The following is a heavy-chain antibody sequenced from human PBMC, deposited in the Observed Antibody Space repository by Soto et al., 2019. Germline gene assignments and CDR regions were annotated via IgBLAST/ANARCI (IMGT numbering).Heavy chain of an antibody. CDR2: IRSRSGTT. CDR3: TTSWNPNIVAP. D-gene: IGHD1-1*01. CDR1: GFSFSKAW. V-gene: IGHV3-15*07. Sequence: EVQLVESGGGLVKPGGSLRLSCAASGFSFSKAWMNWVRQAPGKGLEWVGRIRSRSGTTDYAAPAKGRFTISRDDSKYTLYLQMNSLKVEDTAVYFCTTSWNPNIVAPWGQGTRVIVSS. J-gene: IGHJ5*02.